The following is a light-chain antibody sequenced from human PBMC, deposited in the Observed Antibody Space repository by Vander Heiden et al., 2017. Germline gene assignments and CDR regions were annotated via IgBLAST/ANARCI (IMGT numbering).Light chain of an antibody. CDR3: QQRSKWPPVT. CDR2: DAS. Sequence: EIVLTQSPATLSLSPGERATLSCRASETVYSYLAWYQQKPGRAPRLLIYDASQKPTGIPARFSGSGSGTEFTPTIRSLEPEDFAVYYCQQRSKWPPVTFGGGTRVELK. CDR1: ETVYSY. V-gene: IGKV3-11*01. J-gene: IGKJ4*01.